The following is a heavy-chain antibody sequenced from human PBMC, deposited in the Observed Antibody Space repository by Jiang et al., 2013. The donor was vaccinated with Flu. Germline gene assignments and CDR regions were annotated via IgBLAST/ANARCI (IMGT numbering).Heavy chain of an antibody. J-gene: IGHJ4*02. CDR1: GYTFTSYY. CDR3: ARRQPGRPLDY. V-gene: IGHV1-46*01. CDR2: INPSGGNT. Sequence: QLVESGAEVEKPGASVKVSCKASGYTFTSYYIHWVRQAPGQGLEWMGIINPSGGNTNYAQKFQGRVTMTRDTSTSTVYMELSSLISEDTAVYYCARRQPGRPLDYWGQGTLVTVSS. D-gene: IGHD1-1*01.